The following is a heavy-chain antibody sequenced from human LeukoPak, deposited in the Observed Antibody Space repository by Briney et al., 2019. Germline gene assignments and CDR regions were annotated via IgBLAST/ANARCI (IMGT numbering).Heavy chain of an antibody. D-gene: IGHD3-22*01. V-gene: IGHV4-4*02. CDR3: ARDAYDSSGYSFDY. CDR1: GGSISSSNW. CDR2: IYHSGST. J-gene: IGHJ4*02. Sequence: PSETLSLTCAVSGGSISSSNWWSWVRQPPGKGLEWIGQIYHSGSTNYNPSLKSRVTISVDKSKNQFSLKLSSVTAADTAVYYCARDAYDSSGYSFDYWGQGTLVTVSP.